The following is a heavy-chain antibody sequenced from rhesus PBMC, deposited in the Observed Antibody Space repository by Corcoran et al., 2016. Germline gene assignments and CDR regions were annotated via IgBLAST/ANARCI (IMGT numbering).Heavy chain of an antibody. V-gene: IGHV4-122*02. J-gene: IGHJ4*01. D-gene: IGHD4-23*01. Sequence: QVQLQESGPGLVKPSEPLSLTCAVSGGSIHSGYYYWSWIRQPPGPGLEWIGYITDRGSTSYNPSLKSRVTIARDTSKNQFSLKLSSGTAADTAVYYCARDGDTVTTMGYFDYWGQGVLVTVAS. CDR2: ITDRGST. CDR1: GGSIHSGYYY. CDR3: ARDGDTVTTMGYFDY.